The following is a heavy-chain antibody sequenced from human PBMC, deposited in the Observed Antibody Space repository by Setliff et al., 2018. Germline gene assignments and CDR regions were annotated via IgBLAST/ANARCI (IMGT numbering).Heavy chain of an antibody. D-gene: IGHD3-3*01. J-gene: IGHJ4*02. Sequence: PSETLSLTCAVSGGSISSSNWWRWVRQPPGKGLEWIGEIYHSGSTNYNPSLKSRVTISVDKSKNQFSLKLSSVTAADTAVYYCARGPRFLEWLLLGQDQYYFDYWGQGTLVTVSS. CDR3: ARGPRFLEWLLLGQDQYYFDY. CDR2: IYHSGST. V-gene: IGHV4-4*02. CDR1: GGSISSSNW.